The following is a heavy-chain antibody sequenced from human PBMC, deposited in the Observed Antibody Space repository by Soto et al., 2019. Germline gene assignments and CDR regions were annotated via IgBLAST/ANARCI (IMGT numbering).Heavy chain of an antibody. CDR2: ISYDGSNK. V-gene: IGHV3-30*09. CDR3: ARDSDILTGYYGDFDY. J-gene: IGHJ4*02. Sequence: GGSLRLSCAASGCTFSSYAMHWVRQAPGKGLEWVAVISYDGSNKYYADSVKGRFAISRDNSKNTLYLQMNSLRAEDTAVYYCARDSDILTGYYGDFDYWGQGTLVTVSS. D-gene: IGHD3-9*01. CDR1: GCTFSSYA.